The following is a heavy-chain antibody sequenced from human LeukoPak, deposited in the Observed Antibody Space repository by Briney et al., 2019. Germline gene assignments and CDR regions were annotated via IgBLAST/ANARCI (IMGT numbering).Heavy chain of an antibody. V-gene: IGHV3-23*01. CDR2: ISGSTGNT. Sequence: PGGSLRLSCAASGFTFSSYAMSWLRQAPGKGREWGSAISGSTGNTYYAVSVKGRFTISRDNSNNILFLKMDRLRAEATSMYEFAKTNYYNTTDDKPYTTHFDGWGQGALVTVSS. CDR1: GFTFSSYA. CDR3: AKTNYYNTTDDKPYTTHFDG. J-gene: IGHJ4*02. D-gene: IGHD3-22*01.